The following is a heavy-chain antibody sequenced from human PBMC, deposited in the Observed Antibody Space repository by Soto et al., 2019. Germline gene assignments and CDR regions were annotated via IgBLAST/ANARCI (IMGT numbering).Heavy chain of an antibody. CDR3: ARSPEATVTAFDY. V-gene: IGHV4-31*03. CDR1: GGSISSGGYY. D-gene: IGHD4-17*01. Sequence: QVQLQESGPGLVKPSQTLSLTCTVSGGSISSGGYYWSWIRQHPGKGLEWIGYIYYSGSTYYNPSLTSRVPXSXDXXKNQFSLKLSSVTAADTAVYYCARSPEATVTAFDYWGQGTLVTVSS. CDR2: IYYSGST. J-gene: IGHJ4*02.